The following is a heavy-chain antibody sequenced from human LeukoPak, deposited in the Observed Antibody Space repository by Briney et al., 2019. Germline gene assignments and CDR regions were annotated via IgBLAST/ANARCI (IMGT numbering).Heavy chain of an antibody. CDR3: ARDPIDNGMDV. V-gene: IGHV3-74*01. CDR1: GFTLSGYW. CDR2: INTDGSST. Sequence: GGSLRLSCAASGFTLSGYWMHWVRQTPGKGLVWVSRINTDGSSTRYADSVKGRFTVSRDNAKKTLYLQMSSLRVEDTAVYYCARDPIDNGMDVWGQGTTVTVSS. J-gene: IGHJ6*02. D-gene: IGHD1-26*01.